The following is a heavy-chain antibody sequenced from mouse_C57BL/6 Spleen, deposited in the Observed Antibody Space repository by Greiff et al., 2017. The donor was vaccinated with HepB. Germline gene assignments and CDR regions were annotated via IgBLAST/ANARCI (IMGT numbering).Heavy chain of an antibody. V-gene: IGHV1-4*01. CDR3: ARYGWEDYYAMDY. CDR2: INPSSGYT. CDR1: GYTFTSYT. Sequence: QVQLKQSGAELARPGASVKMSCKASGYTFTSYTMHWVKQRPGQGLEWIGYINPSSGYTKYNQKFKDKATLTADKSSSTAYMQLSSLTSEDSAVYYCARYGWEDYYAMDYWGQGTSVTVSS. D-gene: IGHD1-2*01. J-gene: IGHJ4*01.